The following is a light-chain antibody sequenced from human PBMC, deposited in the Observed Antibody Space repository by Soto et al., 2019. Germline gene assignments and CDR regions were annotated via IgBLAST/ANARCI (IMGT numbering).Light chain of an antibody. J-gene: IGLJ1*01. CDR1: NSDVGGYNY. Sequence: QSALTQPASVSGSPGQSITISCTGTNSDVGGYNYVSWYQQHPGKAPKLMIYEVSNRPSGVSNRFSGSESGNTASLTISGLQAEDEADYYCSSYTSSSTLVFGTGTKLTVL. CDR2: EVS. V-gene: IGLV2-14*01. CDR3: SSYTSSSTLV.